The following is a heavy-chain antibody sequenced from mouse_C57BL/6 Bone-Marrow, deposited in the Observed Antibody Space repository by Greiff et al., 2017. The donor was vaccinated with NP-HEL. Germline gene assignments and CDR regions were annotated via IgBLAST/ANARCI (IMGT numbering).Heavy chain of an antibody. V-gene: IGHV10-1*01. Sequence: EVQVVESGGGLVQPKGSLKLSCAASGFSFNTYAMNWVRQAPGKGLEWVARIRSKSNNYATYYADSVKDRFTISRDDSESMLYLQMNNLKTEDTAMYYCVRQSFITTLFDYWGQGTTLTVSS. CDR3: VRQSFITTLFDY. CDR2: IRSKSNNYAT. CDR1: GFSFNTYA. J-gene: IGHJ2*01. D-gene: IGHD1-1*01.